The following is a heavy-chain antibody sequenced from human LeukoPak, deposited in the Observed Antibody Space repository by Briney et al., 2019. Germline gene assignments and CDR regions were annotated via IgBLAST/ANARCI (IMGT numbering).Heavy chain of an antibody. D-gene: IGHD3-3*01. CDR2: IYHSGTT. CDR3: AREPPGAIVSGPHSDY. CDR1: GFPISSGYY. Sequence: SETLSLTCDVSGFPISSGYYWGWIRQPPGKGLEWIATIYHSGTTYYNPSLKSRVTISADTSKNQFSLKLNSVTAADTAVYYCAREPPGAIVSGPHSDYWGQGTLVTVSS. V-gene: IGHV4-38-2*02. J-gene: IGHJ4*02.